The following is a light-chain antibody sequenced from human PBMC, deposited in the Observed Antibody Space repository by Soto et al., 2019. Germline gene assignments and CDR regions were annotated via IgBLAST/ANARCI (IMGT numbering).Light chain of an antibody. Sequence: QSALTQPASVSGSPGQSITISCTGTSSDVGAYNYVSWYQQHPGKAPKLVIFEVSNRPSGVSDRFSGSKSGKTASLTISGLHAEDEAEYYCSSYTTTSTPFVFGTGTRSPS. J-gene: IGLJ1*01. CDR2: EVS. CDR1: SSDVGAYNY. CDR3: SSYTTTSTPFV. V-gene: IGLV2-14*01.